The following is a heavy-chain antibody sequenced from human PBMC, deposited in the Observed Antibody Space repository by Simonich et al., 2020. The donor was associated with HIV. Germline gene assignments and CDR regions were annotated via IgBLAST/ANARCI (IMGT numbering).Heavy chain of an antibody. V-gene: IGHV4-34*02. CDR1: GGSFSGYY. CDR3: ARETPSSGGYSKGYFDY. J-gene: IGHJ4*02. CDR2: INHSGST. D-gene: IGHD6-13*01. Sequence: QVQLQQWGAGLLKPSETLSLTCAVYGGSFSGYYWCWIRQPPGKGRAWVGEINHSGSTNDSPSLRSGVTMSVDTSKNQFSLKLSPGTAADAAVYYCARETPSSGGYSKGYFDYWGQGTLVTVSS.